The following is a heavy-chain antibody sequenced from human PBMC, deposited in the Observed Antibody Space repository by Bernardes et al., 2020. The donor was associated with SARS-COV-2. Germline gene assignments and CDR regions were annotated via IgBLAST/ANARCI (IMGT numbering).Heavy chain of an antibody. J-gene: IGHJ4*02. CDR3: ARGAHHYYDSSGFMYSFDY. V-gene: IGHV3-53*01. CDR2: IYSGGST. Sequence: GGSLRLSCAASDFIVSSNYMSWVRQAPGKGLEWVSLIYSGGSTYYADSAKGRFTISRDNAKNSLYLQMNSLRAEDTAVYYCARGAHHYYDSSGFMYSFDYWGQGTLVTVSS. CDR1: DFIVSSNY. D-gene: IGHD3-22*01.